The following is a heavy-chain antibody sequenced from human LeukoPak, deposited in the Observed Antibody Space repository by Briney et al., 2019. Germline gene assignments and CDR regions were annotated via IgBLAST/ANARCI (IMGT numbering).Heavy chain of an antibody. Sequence: PSETLSLTCAVYGGPFSGYYWSWIRQPPGKGLEWIGEINHSGSTNYNPSLKSRVTISVDTSKNQFSLKLSSVTAADTAVYYCARGFRYMDVWGKGTTVTVSS. J-gene: IGHJ6*03. CDR3: ARGFRYMDV. V-gene: IGHV4-34*01. CDR1: GGPFSGYY. CDR2: INHSGST. D-gene: IGHD2/OR15-2a*01.